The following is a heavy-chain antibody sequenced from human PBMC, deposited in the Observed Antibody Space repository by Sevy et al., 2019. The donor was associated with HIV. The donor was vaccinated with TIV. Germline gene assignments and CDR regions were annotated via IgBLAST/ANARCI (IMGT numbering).Heavy chain of an antibody. CDR2: IYPGDSDT. J-gene: IGHJ3*02. CDR1: GYSFTSYW. V-gene: IGHV5-51*01. Sequence: GESLKISCKGSGYSFTSYWLGWVRQMPGKGLEWMGIIYPGDSDTRYSPSFQGQVTISADKSISTAYLQWSSLKASDTAMYYCARLPTESHDAFDIWGQGTMVTVSS. CDR3: ARLPTESHDAFDI.